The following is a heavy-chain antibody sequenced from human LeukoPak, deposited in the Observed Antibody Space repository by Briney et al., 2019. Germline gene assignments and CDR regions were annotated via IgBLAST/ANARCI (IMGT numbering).Heavy chain of an antibody. CDR3: ARVIGGLSYCTSTRSCYVPAYGMDV. CDR1: GYTFSSYA. J-gene: IGHJ6*02. V-gene: IGHV1-18*01. CDR2: ISAYTGNT. Sequence: ASVKVSCKASGYTFSSYAITWVRQAPGQGLEWMGWISAYTGNTNYAQELQGRVTMTTDTSTNTAFMDLRSLRSDDTAVYYCARVIGGLSYCTSTRSCYVPAYGMDVWGQGTTVTVSS. D-gene: IGHD2-2*01.